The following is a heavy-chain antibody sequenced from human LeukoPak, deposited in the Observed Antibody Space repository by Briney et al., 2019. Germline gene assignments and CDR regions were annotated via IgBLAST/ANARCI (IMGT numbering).Heavy chain of an antibody. D-gene: IGHD3-16*01. CDR3: ARWGRTRQFYLDY. CDR1: GFTFSNFG. V-gene: IGHV3-33*01. Sequence: GGSLRLSCAASGFTFSNFGMHWVRQAPGKGLQWVAVTRFDGSIKQYADSVKGRFTISRDNSKNTLYLQMNSLRVEDTAVYYCARWGRTRQFYLDYWGQGILVTVSS. J-gene: IGHJ4*02. CDR2: TRFDGSIK.